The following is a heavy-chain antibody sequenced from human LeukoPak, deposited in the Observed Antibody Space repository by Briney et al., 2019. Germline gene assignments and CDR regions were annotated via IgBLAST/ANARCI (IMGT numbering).Heavy chain of an antibody. V-gene: IGHV4-59*02. CDR3: ARDLSVNAFDI. J-gene: IGHJ3*02. CDR2: MHGSGSP. D-gene: IGHD2/OR15-2a*01. CDR1: GASVRSDH. Sequence: SETVSLTCTVSGASVRSDHWNWIRQPPGKGLEWIAYMHGSGSPNYNPSLASRLTLSVDATENLLSLKLTSVTAADTAVYFCARDLSVNAFDIWGQGTLVTVSS.